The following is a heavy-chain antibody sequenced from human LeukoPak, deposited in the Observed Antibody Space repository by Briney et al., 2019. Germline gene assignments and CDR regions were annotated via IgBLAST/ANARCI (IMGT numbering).Heavy chain of an antibody. CDR3: ARDYYYGSVSNWFDP. CDR2: INPNSGGT. D-gene: IGHD3-10*01. V-gene: IGHV1-2*06. CDR1: GYTFTGYY. J-gene: IGHJ5*02. Sequence: ASVKVSCKASGYTFTGYYMHWVRQAPGQGLEWMGQINPNSGGTNYAQKFQGRVTMTRDTSISTAYMELSRLRSDDTAVYYCARDYYYGSVSNWFDPWGQGTLVTVSS.